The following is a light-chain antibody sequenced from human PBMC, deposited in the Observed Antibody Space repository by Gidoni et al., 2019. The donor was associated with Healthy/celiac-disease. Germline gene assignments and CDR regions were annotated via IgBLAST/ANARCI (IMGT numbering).Light chain of an antibody. CDR1: SSDVGGYNY. V-gene: IGLV2-14*01. Sequence: QSALTQPASVSGSPGQSITISCTGTSSDVGGYNYVSCYQQHPGNAPKHMIYEVSNRPSGVSNRFSGSKSGNTASLTISGLQAEDEADYYCSSYTSSSTLVFGGGTKLTVL. J-gene: IGLJ2*01. CDR3: SSYTSSSTLV. CDR2: EVS.